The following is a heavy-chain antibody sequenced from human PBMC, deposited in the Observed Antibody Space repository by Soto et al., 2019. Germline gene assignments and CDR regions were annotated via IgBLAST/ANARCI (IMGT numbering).Heavy chain of an antibody. J-gene: IGHJ6*02. CDR3: ARDLTCWYAECYYGMDG. Sequence: QVQLVQSGAEVKKPGASVKVSCKASGYTFTSYAMHWVRQAPGQRLEWMGWINAGNGNTKYSQKFQGRVTITRDTSASTAYMELSSLRSEDTAVYYGARDLTCWYAECYYGMDGGGQGTTFTVS. CDR1: GYTFTSYA. V-gene: IGHV1-3*01. CDR2: INAGNGNT. D-gene: IGHD2-2*01.